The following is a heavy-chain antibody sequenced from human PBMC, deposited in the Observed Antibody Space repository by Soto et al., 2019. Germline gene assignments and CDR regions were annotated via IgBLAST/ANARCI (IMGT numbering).Heavy chain of an antibody. CDR2: IYWNDDK. V-gene: IGHV2-5*01. CDR3: AKSGSSGWYGWFDP. D-gene: IGHD6-19*01. CDR1: GFSLRTSGVG. Sequence: SGPTLVNPTHTLTLTCIFSGFSLRTSGVGVGWVRQLPGKALEWLGFIYWNDDKRYSPSLKSRLTITKDTSKNQVVLTMTNMDPVDTATYYCAKSGSSGWYGWFDPWGQGTLVTVSS. J-gene: IGHJ5*02.